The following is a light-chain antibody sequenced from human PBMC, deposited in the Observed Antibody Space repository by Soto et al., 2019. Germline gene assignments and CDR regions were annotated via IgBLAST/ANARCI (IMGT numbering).Light chain of an antibody. CDR2: TTN. Sequence: QSALTQPHSASGTPGQRVTISCSGSSSNIGTSSVHWFQQLPGTASKLLISTTNQRPSGVPERFSGSKSGTSASLAISGLQSEDEADYYCAVWDDILNGHVFGTGTKVTVL. J-gene: IGLJ1*01. CDR3: AVWDDILNGHV. V-gene: IGLV1-44*01. CDR1: SSNIGTSS.